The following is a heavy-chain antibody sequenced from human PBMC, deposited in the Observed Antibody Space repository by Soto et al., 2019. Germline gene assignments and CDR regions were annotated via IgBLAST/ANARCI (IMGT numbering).Heavy chain of an antibody. V-gene: IGHV1-69*01. CDR3: AGGHSSGWYIGYYGMDV. J-gene: IGHJ6*02. CDR1: GGTFSSYA. CDR2: IIPIFGTA. D-gene: IGHD6-19*01. Sequence: QVQLVQSGAEVQKPGSSVKVSCKASGGTFSSYAISWVRQAPGQGLEWMGGIIPIFGTANYAQKFQGRVTITADESPSTAYMELSSLRSEDTAVYYCAGGHSSGWYIGYYGMDVWGQGTTVTVSS.